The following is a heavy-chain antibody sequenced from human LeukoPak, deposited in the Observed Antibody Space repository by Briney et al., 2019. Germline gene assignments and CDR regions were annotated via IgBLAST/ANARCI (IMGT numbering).Heavy chain of an antibody. CDR2: IWYDGSNK. V-gene: IGHV3-33*01. CDR3: ATGGDQYLASGYMDV. J-gene: IGHJ6*03. Sequence: PGGSLRLSCAASGFTFSSYGMHWVRQAPGKGLEWVAVIWYDGSNKYYADSVKGRFTISRDNSKNTLYLQMNSLRAEDTAVYYCATGGDQYLASGYMDVWGKGTTVTVSS. CDR1: GFTFSSYG. D-gene: IGHD3-16*01.